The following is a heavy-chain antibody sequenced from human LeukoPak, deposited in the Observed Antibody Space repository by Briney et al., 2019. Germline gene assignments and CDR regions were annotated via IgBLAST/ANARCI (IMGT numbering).Heavy chain of an antibody. CDR1: GFTFNSYA. CDR3: AREPHSQYGMDV. D-gene: IGHD2-21*01. CDR2: ISSNGGST. Sequence: EGSLRLSCSASGFTFNSYAMHWVRQAPGKGLESVSAISSNGGSTSYADSVKGRFTISRDNSKNTLWLQMSSLRAEDTAVYYCAREPHSQYGMDVWGQGTTVTVSS. V-gene: IGHV3-64D*06. J-gene: IGHJ6*02.